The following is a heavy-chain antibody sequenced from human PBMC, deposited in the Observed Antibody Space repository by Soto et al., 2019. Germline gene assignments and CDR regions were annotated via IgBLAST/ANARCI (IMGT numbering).Heavy chain of an antibody. CDR1: GYTFTSYG. V-gene: IGHV1-18*01. J-gene: IGHJ4*02. Sequence: GASVKVSCKASGYTFTSYGISWVRQAPGQGLEWMGWISAYNGNTNYAQKLQGRVTMTTDTSTSTAYMELRSLRSDDTAVYYCARDREQWLYGYFDFWGQGTLVTVSS. D-gene: IGHD6-19*01. CDR3: ARDREQWLYGYFDF. CDR2: ISAYNGNT.